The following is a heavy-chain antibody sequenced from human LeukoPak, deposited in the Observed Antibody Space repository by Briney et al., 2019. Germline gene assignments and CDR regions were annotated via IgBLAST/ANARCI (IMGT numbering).Heavy chain of an antibody. Sequence: GGSLRLSCAASGFTFSSYGMHWVRQAPGEGLEWVSFIHYDGSYKYYADSVKGRFTISRDNAKNSLYLQMNSLRAEDTAVYYCARDVVVPAATNYYYYYYMDVWGKGTTVTVSS. V-gene: IGHV3-30*02. CDR1: GFTFSSYG. CDR2: IHYDGSYK. D-gene: IGHD2-2*01. CDR3: ARDVVVPAATNYYYYYYMDV. J-gene: IGHJ6*03.